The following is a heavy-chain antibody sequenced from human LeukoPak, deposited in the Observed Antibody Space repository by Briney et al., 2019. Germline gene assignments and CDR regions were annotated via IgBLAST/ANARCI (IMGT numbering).Heavy chain of an antibody. D-gene: IGHD3-22*01. Sequence: GGSLRLSCLASGFTFRDYYMTWIRQVPGKGLEWISFISSRGTTTDYADSVKGRFTISRDNAKNSLYLQMNSLRAEDTAVYYCARDNTVGGYYELGYWGQGTLVTVSS. CDR3: ARDNTVGGYYELGY. V-gene: IGHV3-11*04. J-gene: IGHJ4*02. CDR2: ISSRGTTT. CDR1: GFTFRDYY.